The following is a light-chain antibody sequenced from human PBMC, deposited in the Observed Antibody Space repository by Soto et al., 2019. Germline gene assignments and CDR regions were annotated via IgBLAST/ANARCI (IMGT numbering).Light chain of an antibody. Sequence: EIVLTHSPATLSLSPGDRATLSSRASQSISSNLAWYQQKPGQAPRLLINGASTRATGIPARFSGSGSGTDFTLTISSLEPEDSAVYYCQQRNVWPLAFGGGTKVDIK. CDR2: GAS. V-gene: IGKV3-11*01. CDR1: QSISSN. J-gene: IGKJ4*01. CDR3: QQRNVWPLA.